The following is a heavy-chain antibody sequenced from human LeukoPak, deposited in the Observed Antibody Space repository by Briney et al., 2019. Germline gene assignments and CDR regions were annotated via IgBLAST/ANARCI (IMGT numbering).Heavy chain of an antibody. D-gene: IGHD3-10*01. CDR1: GFTFSSYA. V-gene: IGHV3-30-3*02. J-gene: IGHJ4*02. CDR2: ISYDGSNK. CDR3: WGFGELEDY. Sequence: EGSLRLSCAASGFTFSSYAMHWVRQAPGKGLEWVAVISYDGSNKYYADSVKGRFTISRDNSKNTLYLQMNSLRAEDTAVYYCWGFGELEDYWGQGTLVTVSS.